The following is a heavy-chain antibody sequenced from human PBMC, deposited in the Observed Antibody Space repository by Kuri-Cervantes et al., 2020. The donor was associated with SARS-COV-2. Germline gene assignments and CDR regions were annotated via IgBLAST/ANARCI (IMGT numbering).Heavy chain of an antibody. J-gene: IGHJ4*02. CDR2: ISGSGAVT. V-gene: IGHV3-23*01. Sequence: GESLKISCAASRFTFNKYDLIWVRQAPGKGLEWVAGISGSGAVTYYTDSLRGRFTISRDHSKNTVILQMTSLRAEDTAVYYCAKDWSGTSGAGSPVFDYWGQGTLVTVSS. CDR3: AKDWSGTSGAGSPVFDY. D-gene: IGHD3-10*01. CDR1: RFTFNKYD.